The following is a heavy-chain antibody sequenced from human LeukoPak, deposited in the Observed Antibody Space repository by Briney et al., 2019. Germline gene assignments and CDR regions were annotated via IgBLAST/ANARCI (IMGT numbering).Heavy chain of an antibody. Sequence: PGXGRXWXAXIKQDGSEKYYVDSVKGRFTISRDNAKNSLYLQMNSLRAEDTAVYYCARPNYDFWSGRGSFDYWGQGTLVTVSS. CDR3: ARPNYDFWSGRGSFDY. V-gene: IGHV3-7*01. J-gene: IGHJ4*02. CDR2: IKQDGSEK. D-gene: IGHD3-3*01.